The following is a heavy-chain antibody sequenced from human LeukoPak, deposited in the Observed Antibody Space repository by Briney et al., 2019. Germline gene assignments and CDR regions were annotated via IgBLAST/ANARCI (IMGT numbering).Heavy chain of an antibody. V-gene: IGHV4-39*01. CDR3: ARQWDSSGYHEYFQH. CDR2: INYSGTT. Sequence: PSETLSLTCTVSGGSTSSSGFYWGWIRQPPGMGLEWIGSINYSGTTYYNPSLKGRVTISVDTSKNQFSLKLSSVTAADTAVYYCARQWDSSGYHEYFQHWGQGTLVTVSS. CDR1: GGSTSSSGFY. D-gene: IGHD3-22*01. J-gene: IGHJ1*01.